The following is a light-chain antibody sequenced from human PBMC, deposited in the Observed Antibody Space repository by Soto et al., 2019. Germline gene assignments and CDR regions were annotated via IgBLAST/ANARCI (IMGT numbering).Light chain of an antibody. CDR2: DVS. CDR3: SSYTSSSTLV. CDR1: SSDVGGYNY. Sequence: QSVLTQPASVSGSPGQSITISCTGTSSDVGGYNYVSWYQQHPGKAPKLMIYDVSNRPSGVSNRFSGSKSGNTASLTISGLQAEDDADYYCSSYTSSSTLVFGTVTKVT. V-gene: IGLV2-14*01. J-gene: IGLJ1*01.